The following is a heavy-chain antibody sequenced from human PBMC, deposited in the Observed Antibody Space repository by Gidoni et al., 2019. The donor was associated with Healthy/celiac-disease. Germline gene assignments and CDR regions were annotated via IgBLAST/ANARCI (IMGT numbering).Heavy chain of an antibody. V-gene: IGHV3-43*02. D-gene: IGHD4-17*01. CDR1: GFTFDDAA. CDR2: ISGDGGST. J-gene: IGHJ3*02. CDR3: AKDTVDGDYNPLSDAFDI. Sequence: EVQLVESGGGVVQPGGYLSLSCAASGFTFDDAAMHWVRQAPGKGLEWVSLISGDGGSTYYADSVKGRFTISRNNSKNSLYLQMNSLRTEDTALYYCAKDTVDGDYNPLSDAFDIWGQGTMVTVSS.